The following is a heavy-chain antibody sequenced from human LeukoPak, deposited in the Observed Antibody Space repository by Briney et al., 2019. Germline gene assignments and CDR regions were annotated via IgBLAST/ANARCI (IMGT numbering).Heavy chain of an antibody. CDR1: GFTFSSYW. V-gene: IGHV3-30-3*01. D-gene: IGHD3-22*01. Sequence: GGSLRLSCAASGFTFSSYWMSWVRQAPGKGLEWVAVISYDGSNKYYADSVKGRFTISRDNSKNTLYLQMNSLRAEDTAVYYCARELRYDNSDSGAFWGQGTVVTVSS. CDR2: ISYDGSNK. CDR3: ARELRYDNSDSGAF. J-gene: IGHJ3*01.